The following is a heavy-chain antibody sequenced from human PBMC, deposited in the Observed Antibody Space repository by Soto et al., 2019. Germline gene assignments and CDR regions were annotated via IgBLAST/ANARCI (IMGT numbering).Heavy chain of an antibody. D-gene: IGHD4-4*01. CDR1: GFTFSSYA. Sequence: GGSLRLSCAASGFTFSSYAMSWVRQAPGKGLEWVSAISGSGGSTYYADSVKGRFTISRDNSKNTLYLQMNSLRAEDTAVYYCAKFARDDNYSNYYFDYWGQGTLVTVSS. CDR3: AKFARDDNYSNYYFDY. CDR2: ISGSGGST. V-gene: IGHV3-23*01. J-gene: IGHJ4*02.